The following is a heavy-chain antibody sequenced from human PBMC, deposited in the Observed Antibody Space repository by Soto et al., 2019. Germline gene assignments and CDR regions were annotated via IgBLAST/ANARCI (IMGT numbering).Heavy chain of an antibody. CDR3: VRDRDYYDGRGYASPGDAFDV. V-gene: IGHV3-74*01. Sequence: EVRLVESGGGLVQPGGSLRLSCAASEFTFSTYWMHWVRQAPGKGLEWVSRISLDGSHINYADSVKGRFTISRDNAKDTLDLQMSSLRAEDSAVYFCVRDRDYYDGRGYASPGDAFDVWGQGTVVTVSS. CDR1: EFTFSTYW. J-gene: IGHJ3*01. CDR2: ISLDGSHI. D-gene: IGHD3-22*01.